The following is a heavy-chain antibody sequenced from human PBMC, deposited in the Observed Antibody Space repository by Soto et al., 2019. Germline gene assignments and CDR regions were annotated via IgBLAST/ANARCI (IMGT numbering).Heavy chain of an antibody. CDR3: ARSPGITGTRASQYAMDV. V-gene: IGHV1-69*13. D-gene: IGHD1-20*01. CDR1: GDTFNTFA. Sequence: ASVKVSCKASGDTFNTFAISWVRQAPGQGLQWMGGIIPIFGTPDYAQHFPGRVTISADESTNTAYLELSSLRSEDTAVYYCARSPGITGTRASQYAMDVWGQGTTVTVSS. J-gene: IGHJ6*02. CDR2: IIPIFGTP.